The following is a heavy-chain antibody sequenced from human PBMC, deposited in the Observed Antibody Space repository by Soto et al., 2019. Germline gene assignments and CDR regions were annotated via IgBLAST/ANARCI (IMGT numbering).Heavy chain of an antibody. CDR1: GYTFTGYY. J-gene: IGHJ6*02. V-gene: IGHV1-2*04. D-gene: IGHD3-22*01. Sequence: GASVKVSCKASGYTFTGYYMHWVQQAPGQGLEWMGWINPNSGGTNYAQKFQGWVTMTRDTSISTAYMELSRLRSDDTAVYYCARDGSDYYDSSGYYPYYYYGMDVWGQGTTVTVSS. CDR3: ARDGSDYYDSSGYYPYYYYGMDV. CDR2: INPNSGGT.